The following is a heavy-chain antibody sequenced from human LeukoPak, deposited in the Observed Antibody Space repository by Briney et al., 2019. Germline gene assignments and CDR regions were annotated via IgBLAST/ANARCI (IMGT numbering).Heavy chain of an antibody. CDR2: IYPRDGST. CDR1: GYTFTSNY. D-gene: IGHD3-10*01. Sequence: ASVKVSCKASGYTFTSNYIHWVRQAPGQGLEWMGMIYPRDGSTSYAQKFQGRVTVTRDTSTSTVHMELSGLRSEDTAVYYCASLVYHYGSGARWFDPWGQGTLVTVSS. J-gene: IGHJ5*02. CDR3: ASLVYHYGSGARWFDP. V-gene: IGHV1-46*01.